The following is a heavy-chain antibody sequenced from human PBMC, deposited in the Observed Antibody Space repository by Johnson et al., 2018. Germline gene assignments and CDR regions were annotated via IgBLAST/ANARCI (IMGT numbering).Heavy chain of an antibody. V-gene: IGHV3-74*02. CDR2: IMGEGTHP. CDR1: GFRFGRFGRSW. D-gene: IGHD1-1*01. CDR3: AKGGNEGSYFDR. Sequence: EVQLVESGGGLVQPGGSLRLSCAASGFRFGRFGRSWMHWIRPVPGKGPGWISRIMGEGTHPIYADSGKGRFTISRDNAKEVAFLQMNSLRVEDTGVYYCAKGGNEGSYFDRWGQGTLVTVSS. J-gene: IGHJ4*02.